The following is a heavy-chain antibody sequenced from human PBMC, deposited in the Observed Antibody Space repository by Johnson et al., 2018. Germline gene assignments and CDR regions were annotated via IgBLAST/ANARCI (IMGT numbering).Heavy chain of an antibody. J-gene: IGHJ1*01. CDR3: ARRGGAGPGRRELVRH. D-gene: IGHD2-15*01. CDR1: GFTFSSYW. Sequence: VQLVQSGGGLVQPGGSLRLSCAASGFTFSSYWMSWVRQAPGKGLEWVANLKHDGSEKYYVDSVKGRFTVSRDNAKNSLYLQMNSLRVEDTAVYYCARRGGAGPGRRELVRHWGLGTLVTVSA. CDR2: LKHDGSEK. V-gene: IGHV3-7*01.